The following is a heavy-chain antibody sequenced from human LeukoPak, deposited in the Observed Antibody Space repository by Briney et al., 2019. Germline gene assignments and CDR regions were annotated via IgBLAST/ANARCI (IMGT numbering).Heavy chain of an antibody. CDR1: GGTFSSYA. Sequence: SVKVSCKASGGTFSSYAISWVRQAPGQGLEWMGGIIPIFGTANYAQKFQGRVTITTDESTSTAYMELSSLRSEDTAVYYCARDGYGFRTFDYWGQGTLVTVYS. V-gene: IGHV1-69*05. D-gene: IGHD5-18*01. CDR2: IIPIFGTA. CDR3: ARDGYGFRTFDY. J-gene: IGHJ4*02.